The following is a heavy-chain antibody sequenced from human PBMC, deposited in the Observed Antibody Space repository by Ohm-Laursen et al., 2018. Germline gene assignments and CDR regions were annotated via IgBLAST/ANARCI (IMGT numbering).Heavy chain of an antibody. V-gene: IGHV3-74*01. CDR3: ARGSLNGLDV. Sequence: SLRLSCAASGFTFSSDWMHWVRQAPGEGLVWVSRIKGDGSETNYADSVKGRFTISRDNAKNTLYLQMNSLRAEDTAVYYCARGSLNGLDVWGQGTTVTVSS. CDR1: GFTFSSDW. J-gene: IGHJ6*02. D-gene: IGHD3-16*01. CDR2: IKGDGSET.